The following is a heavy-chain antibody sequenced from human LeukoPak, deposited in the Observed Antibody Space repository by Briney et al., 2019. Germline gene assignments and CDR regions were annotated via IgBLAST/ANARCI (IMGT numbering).Heavy chain of an antibody. CDR2: ISSNGGST. J-gene: IGHJ6*02. Sequence: GGSLRLSCAASGSTFSSYAMHWVRQAPGKGLEYVSAISSNGGSTYYANSVKGRFTISRDNSKNTLYLQMGSLRAEDMAVYYCARDDCSSTSCYKGYYGMDVWGQGTTVTVSS. D-gene: IGHD2-2*02. CDR3: ARDDCSSTSCYKGYYGMDV. CDR1: GSTFSSYA. V-gene: IGHV3-64*01.